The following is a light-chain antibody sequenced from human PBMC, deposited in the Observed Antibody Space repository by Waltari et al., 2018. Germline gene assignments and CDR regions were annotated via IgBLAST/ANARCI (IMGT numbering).Light chain of an antibody. CDR2: WAS. CDR3: QQYYSTPPLT. J-gene: IGKJ4*01. CDR1: QSVLYSPTNKNY. Sequence: DIVMTQSTDSLAVSLGERATINCPSSQSVLYSPTNKNYLAWYQQKPGQSPKLLIFWASTRQSGVPDRFSGSGSGTEFTLTISSLQADDVAVYYCQQYYSTPPLTFGGGTKVEIK. V-gene: IGKV4-1*01.